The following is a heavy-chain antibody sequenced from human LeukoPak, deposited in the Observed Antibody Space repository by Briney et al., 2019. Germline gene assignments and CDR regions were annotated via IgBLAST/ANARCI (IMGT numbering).Heavy chain of an antibody. D-gene: IGHD1-1*01. CDR3: AVETTPFDY. CDR1: GGSISSSSNY. V-gene: IGHV4-39*07. Sequence: SETLSLTCTVSGGSISSSSNYWGWIRQPPGKGLEWIATIYYTGTTYYNPSLKSRVTISVDTSKNQFSLNLRSVTAADTAVYYCAVETTPFDYWGQGTLVTVPS. J-gene: IGHJ4*02. CDR2: IYYTGTT.